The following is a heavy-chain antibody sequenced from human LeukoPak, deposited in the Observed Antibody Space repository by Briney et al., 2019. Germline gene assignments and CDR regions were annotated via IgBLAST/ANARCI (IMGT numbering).Heavy chain of an antibody. Sequence: ASVKVSCKASGYTFTSYYMHWVRQAPGQVLEWMGIINPSGGSTSYAQKFQGRVTMTRDTSTSTVYMELSSLRSEDTAVYYCARGSDSSGWYLTLSYFDYWGQGTLVTVSS. D-gene: IGHD6-19*01. CDR2: INPSGGST. CDR1: GYTFTSYY. CDR3: ARGSDSSGWYLTLSYFDY. J-gene: IGHJ4*02. V-gene: IGHV1-46*01.